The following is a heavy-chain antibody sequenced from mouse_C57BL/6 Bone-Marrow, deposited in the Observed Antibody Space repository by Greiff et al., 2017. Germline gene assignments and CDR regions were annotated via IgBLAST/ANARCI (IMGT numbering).Heavy chain of an antibody. V-gene: IGHV1-72*01. CDR2: IDPNSGGT. D-gene: IGHD2-3*01. Sequence: VQLQQPGAELVKPGTSVKLSCKASGYTFTNYLMHWVKQRPGRGLEWIGMIDPNSGGTKYNEKFKGKATLTVDKPSSTAYMQLSSLTSEDSAVYYCARNWWLLLYLDVWGTGTTVTVSS. CDR1: GYTFTNYL. CDR3: ARNWWLLLYLDV. J-gene: IGHJ1*03.